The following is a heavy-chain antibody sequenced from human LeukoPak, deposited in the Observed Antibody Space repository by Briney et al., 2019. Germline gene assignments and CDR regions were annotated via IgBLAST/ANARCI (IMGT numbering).Heavy chain of an antibody. J-gene: IGHJ5*02. CDR2: IHDSGST. V-gene: IGHV4-30-4*01. CDR3: ARGFGAGNYYYGWFDP. CDR1: DASISSGDYH. D-gene: IGHD3-10*01. Sequence: SETLSLTCTVSDASISSGDYHWNWIRQPPGKGLEWIGFIHDSGSTYYNPSLKSRVSISRDMSKNQLSLMLSSVTAADTAVYYCARGFGAGNYYYGWFDPWGQGTLVSVSS.